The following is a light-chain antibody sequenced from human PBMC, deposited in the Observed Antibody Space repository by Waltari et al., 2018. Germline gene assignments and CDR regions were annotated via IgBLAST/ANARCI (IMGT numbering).Light chain of an antibody. CDR2: DAS. CDR3: QKYGTLPAT. Sequence: EIVLTQSPGTLSLSPGERATLSCGASQSVSRTLAWYQQKPGQAPRILIYDASTRATGIPDRFSGSGSGTDFSLTISRLEPEDFAVYYCQKYGTLPATFGQGTKVEIK. CDR1: QSVSRT. J-gene: IGKJ1*01. V-gene: IGKV3-20*01.